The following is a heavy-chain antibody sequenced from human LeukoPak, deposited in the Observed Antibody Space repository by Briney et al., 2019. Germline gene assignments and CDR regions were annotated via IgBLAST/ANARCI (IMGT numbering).Heavy chain of an antibody. Sequence: SGTLSLTCAVSGGSISSSNWWSWVRQPPGKGLEWIGEIYHSGSTNYNPSLKSRVTISVDKSKNQFSLKLSSVTAAGTAVYYCARDLTTMVRGVIIRWFDPWGQGTLVTVSS. CDR2: IYHSGST. D-gene: IGHD3-10*01. V-gene: IGHV4-4*02. CDR1: GGSISSSNW. CDR3: ARDLTTMVRGVIIRWFDP. J-gene: IGHJ5*02.